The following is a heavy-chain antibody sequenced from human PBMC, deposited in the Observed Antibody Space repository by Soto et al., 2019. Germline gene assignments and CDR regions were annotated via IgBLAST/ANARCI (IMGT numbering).Heavy chain of an antibody. CDR1: GFTVSSNY. CDR2: IYSGGST. J-gene: IGHJ6*03. CDR3: ARDLTKLWFGEVAPRHYYPYSIDV. V-gene: IGHV3-66*01. Sequence: PGGSLRLSCAASGFTVSSNYMSWVRQAPGKGLEWVSVIYSGGSTYYADSVKGRFTISRDNSKNTLYLQMNSLRAEDTAVYYCARDLTKLWFGEVAPRHYYPYSIDVWGKGIMVTVS. D-gene: IGHD3-10*01.